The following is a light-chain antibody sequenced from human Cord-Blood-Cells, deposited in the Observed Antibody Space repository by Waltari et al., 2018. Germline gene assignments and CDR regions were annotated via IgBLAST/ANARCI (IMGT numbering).Light chain of an antibody. CDR2: SNN. CDR1: SSNIGSNT. J-gene: IGLJ2*01. Sequence: QSVLTHPPPASGTPGQRVTISCSGSSSNIGSNTVNWSQQLQGTAPKLPIYSNNQRPSGVPDRFSGSKSGTSASLAISGLQSEDESDYYCAAWDDSLNGPVFGGGTKLTVL. V-gene: IGLV1-44*01. CDR3: AAWDDSLNGPV.